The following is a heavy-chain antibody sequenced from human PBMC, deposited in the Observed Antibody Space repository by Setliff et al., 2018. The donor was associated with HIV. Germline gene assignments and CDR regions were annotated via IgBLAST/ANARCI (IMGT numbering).Heavy chain of an antibody. V-gene: IGHV3-21*01. CDR2: ISSSSSYI. Sequence: GGSLRLSCAASGFTFSSYSMNWVRQAPGKGLEWVTSISSSSSYIYYADSVKGRFTISRDNAKNSLYLQMNSLRAEDTAVYYCARVYSGSYGGENYYYGMDVWGQGTTVTVSS. CDR3: ARVYSGSYGGENYYYGMDV. D-gene: IGHD1-26*01. J-gene: IGHJ6*02. CDR1: GFTFSSYS.